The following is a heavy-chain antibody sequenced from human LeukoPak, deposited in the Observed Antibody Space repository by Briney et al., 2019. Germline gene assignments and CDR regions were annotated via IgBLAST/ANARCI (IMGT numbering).Heavy chain of an antibody. Sequence: SGGSLRLSCAASGFMFSFYSINWVRQAPGKGLEWVSYIDTSSSTTYYAASVKGRFTISRDNAKNSLYLQMDSLRAEYTAVYYCARLLSSGWYGTFDYWGQGTLVTVSS. V-gene: IGHV3-48*01. D-gene: IGHD6-19*01. CDR1: GFMFSFYS. CDR3: ARLLSSGWYGTFDY. CDR2: IDTSSSTT. J-gene: IGHJ4*02.